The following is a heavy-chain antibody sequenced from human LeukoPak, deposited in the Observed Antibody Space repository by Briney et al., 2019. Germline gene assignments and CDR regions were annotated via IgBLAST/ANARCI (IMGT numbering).Heavy chain of an antibody. CDR2: IYYSGST. CDR3: ARDVPYYDSSGSPSGYYFDY. J-gene: IGHJ4*02. CDR1: GCSIRSYY. D-gene: IGHD3-22*01. V-gene: IGHV4-59*01. Sequence: SETLSLTCTVSGCSIRSYYWSWIRQPPGKGLEWIGYIYYSGSTNYNPSLKSRVTISVDTSKNQFSLKLSSVTAADTAVYYCARDVPYYDSSGSPSGYYFDYWGQGTLVTVSS.